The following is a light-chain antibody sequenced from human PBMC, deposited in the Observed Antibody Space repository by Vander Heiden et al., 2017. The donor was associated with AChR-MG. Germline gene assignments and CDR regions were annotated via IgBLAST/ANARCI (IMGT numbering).Light chain of an antibody. CDR1: QSVGSN. V-gene: IGKV3-15*01. Sequence: EMVMTQSPATLSASPAHRVTPSSSASQSVGSNLAWYQQKPGQAPRLLMYGASTRATGIPARFSGSGSGTEFTLTISSLESEDFAVYYCQQYNNRPMYTFGQGTQLEIK. CDR3: QQYNNRPMYT. CDR2: GAS. J-gene: IGKJ2*01.